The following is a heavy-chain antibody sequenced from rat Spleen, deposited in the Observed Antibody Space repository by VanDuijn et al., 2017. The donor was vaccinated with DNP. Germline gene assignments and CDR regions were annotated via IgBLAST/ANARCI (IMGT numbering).Heavy chain of an antibody. CDR1: GFTFSDYN. J-gene: IGHJ2*01. V-gene: IGHV5-7*01. Sequence: EVQLVESGGGLVQPGRSLKLSCAASGFTFSDYNMAWVRQAPKKGLEWVATISYDDNSTYYRDSVKGRFTVSRDNVRSTLYLQMDSLRSEDTATYYCIRWNSGHFDYWGQGVMVTVSS. CDR2: ISYDDNST. D-gene: IGHD4-3*01. CDR3: IRWNSGHFDY.